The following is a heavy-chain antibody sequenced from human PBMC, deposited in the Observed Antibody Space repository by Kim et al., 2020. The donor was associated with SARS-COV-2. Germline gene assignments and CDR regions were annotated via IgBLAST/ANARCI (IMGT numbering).Heavy chain of an antibody. Sequence: GGSLRLSCEASGFSFDAYWMTWVRQAPGQGLEWVANISADGTAKNYVDSVRGRFTISRDNAKQSLYLQMNSLSAEDTAVYYCARETYVSGRYSYYGM. J-gene: IGHJ6*01. CDR2: ISADGTAK. CDR1: GFSFDAYW. V-gene: IGHV3-7*01. CDR3: ARETYVSGRYSYYGM. D-gene: IGHD6-19*01.